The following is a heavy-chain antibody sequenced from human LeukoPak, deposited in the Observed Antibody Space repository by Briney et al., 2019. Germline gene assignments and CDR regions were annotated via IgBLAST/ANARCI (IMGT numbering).Heavy chain of an antibody. J-gene: IGHJ4*02. D-gene: IGHD3-22*01. CDR2: MNPNSGNT. CDR1: GYTFTSYD. V-gene: IGHV1-8*01. CDR3: ARENYYDGSGSPSASAPVDH. Sequence: ASVKVSCKASGYTFTSYDINWVRQATGQGLEWMGWMNPNSGNTGYAQKFQGRVTMTRNTSIGTAYMELSSLRSEDTAVYYCARENYYDGSGSPSASAPVDHWGQGTLVTVSS.